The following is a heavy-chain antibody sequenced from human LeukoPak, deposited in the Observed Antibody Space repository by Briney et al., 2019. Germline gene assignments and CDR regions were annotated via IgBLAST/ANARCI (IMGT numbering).Heavy chain of an antibody. V-gene: IGHV4-34*01. CDR1: GGSFSGYY. CDR2: INHSGST. Sequence: SGTLSLTCAVYGGSFSGYYWSWIRQPPGKGLEWIGEINHSGSTNYNPSLKSRVTISVDTSKNQFSLKLSSVTAADTAVYYCARTRYGSGSSYFDYWGQGTLVTVSS. CDR3: ARTRYGSGSSYFDY. J-gene: IGHJ4*02. D-gene: IGHD3-10*01.